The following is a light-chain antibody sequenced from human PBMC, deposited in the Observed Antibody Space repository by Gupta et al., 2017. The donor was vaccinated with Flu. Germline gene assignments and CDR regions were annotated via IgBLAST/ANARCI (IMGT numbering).Light chain of an antibody. V-gene: IGKV1-39*01. J-gene: IGKJ3*01. CDR2: DAS. Sequence: PSSLSASVGDRVTITCRASQNIRSYLNWYQQKPGKAPKVLIYDASSLQSGVPSRFSGSGSGTDFTLTISRLQPEDFATYHCQQSVITPQTFGHGTKVDIK. CDR1: QNIRSY. CDR3: QQSVITPQT.